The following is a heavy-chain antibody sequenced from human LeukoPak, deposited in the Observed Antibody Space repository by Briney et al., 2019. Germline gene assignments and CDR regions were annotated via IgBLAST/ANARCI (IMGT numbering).Heavy chain of an antibody. V-gene: IGHV4-34*01. Sequence: SETLSLTCAVYGGSFSGYYWSWIRQPPGKGLEWIGEFNHSGSTNYNPSLKSRVTISVDTSKNQFSLKLSSVTAADTAVYYCARLAPIRYFDWLYSYYYYMDVWGKGATVTISS. CDR1: GGSFSGYY. J-gene: IGHJ6*03. D-gene: IGHD3-9*01. CDR3: ARLAPIRYFDWLYSYYYYMDV. CDR2: FNHSGST.